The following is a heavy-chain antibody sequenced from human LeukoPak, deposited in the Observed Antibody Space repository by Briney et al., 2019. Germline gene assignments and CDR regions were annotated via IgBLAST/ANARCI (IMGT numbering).Heavy chain of an antibody. D-gene: IGHD4-17*01. V-gene: IGHV3-7*01. CDR3: ARGRQRTVPTMGNWFDP. J-gene: IGHJ5*02. Sequence: GGSLRLSCAASGFTFSSFWLSWVRLAPGKWLEWVANINQDGTEKYYVDSVNGRFTISRDNAKNSLYLQMNSLRAEDAAVYYCARGRQRTVPTMGNWFDPWGQGTLVTVSS. CDR2: INQDGTEK. CDR1: GFTFSSFW.